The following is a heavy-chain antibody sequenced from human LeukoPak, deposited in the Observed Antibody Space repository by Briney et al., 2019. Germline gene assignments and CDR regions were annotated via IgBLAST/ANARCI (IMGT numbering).Heavy chain of an antibody. D-gene: IGHD3-16*01. CDR1: GGSISNYY. J-gene: IGHJ5*02. Sequence: PSETLSLTCTVSGGSISNYYWNWIRQPPGKGLEWIGEINHSGSTNYNPSLKSRVTISVDKSKNQFSLKLSSVTAADTAVYYCASPFSGGTFENWFDPWGQGTLVTVSS. CDR2: INHSGST. V-gene: IGHV4-34*01. CDR3: ASPFSGGTFENWFDP.